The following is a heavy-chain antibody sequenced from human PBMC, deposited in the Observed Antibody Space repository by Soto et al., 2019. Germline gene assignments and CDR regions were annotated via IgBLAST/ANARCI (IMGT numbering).Heavy chain of an antibody. CDR1: GFTFDNYA. V-gene: IGHV3-23*01. Sequence: EVQLLESGGGLVQPGGSLRLSCSASGFTFDNYAMSWVRQAPGQGLEWVSAISGSGSSTYYADSVRGRFTISRDNSKNTLSLQMNSLRAEDTARYYCAKRGRGNSESWGQGTLVTVSS. CDR2: ISGSGSST. CDR3: AKRGRGNSES. D-gene: IGHD2-21*02. J-gene: IGHJ5*02.